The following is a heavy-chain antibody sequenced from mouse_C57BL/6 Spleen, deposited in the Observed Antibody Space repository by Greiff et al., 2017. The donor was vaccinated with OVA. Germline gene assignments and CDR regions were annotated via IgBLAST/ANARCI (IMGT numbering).Heavy chain of an antibody. D-gene: IGHD1-1*02. V-gene: IGHV1-22*01. CDR3: AREYYGPYAMDY. J-gene: IGHJ4*01. CDR2: INPNNGGT. CDR1: GYTFTDYN. Sequence: EVKLVESGPELVKPGASVKMSCKASGYTFTDYNMHWVKQSHGKSLEWIGYINPNNGGTSYNQKFKGKATLTVNKSSSTAYMELRSLTSEDSAVYYCAREYYGPYAMDYWGQGTSVTVSS.